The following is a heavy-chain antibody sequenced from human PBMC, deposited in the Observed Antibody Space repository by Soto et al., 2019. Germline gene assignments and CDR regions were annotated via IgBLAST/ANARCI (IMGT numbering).Heavy chain of an antibody. J-gene: IGHJ4*02. Sequence: QVQLVESGGGVVQPGGSLRLSCAASGFTFGIYGMHWVRQAPGKGLEWLAIVWYDGSDKYYADSVKGRFRISRDNSKNTLYLQMNSLRAEDTAVYFCARDNHLGYCSGGSCYGMDCWGQGTLVTVSS. CDR2: VWYDGSDK. CDR3: ARDNHLGYCSGGSCYGMDC. CDR1: GFTFGIYG. V-gene: IGHV3-33*01. D-gene: IGHD2-15*01.